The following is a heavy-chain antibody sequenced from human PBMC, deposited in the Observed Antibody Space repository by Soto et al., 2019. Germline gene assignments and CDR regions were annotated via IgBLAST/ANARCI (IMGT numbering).Heavy chain of an antibody. D-gene: IGHD3-22*01. CDR3: ARIPSYDTSGPLDYYYGMDV. V-gene: IGHV1-8*01. CDR2: MNPNSGNT. CDR1: GYTFTSYD. J-gene: IGHJ6*02. Sequence: QVQLVQSGAEVKKPGASAKVSCKASGYTFTSYDIGWVRQATGQGLEWMGRMNPNSGNTGYAQKFQGRVTMTSHTSIGTAYMELSSLRSEDTAVYYCARIPSYDTSGPLDYYYGMDVWGQGTTVTVSS.